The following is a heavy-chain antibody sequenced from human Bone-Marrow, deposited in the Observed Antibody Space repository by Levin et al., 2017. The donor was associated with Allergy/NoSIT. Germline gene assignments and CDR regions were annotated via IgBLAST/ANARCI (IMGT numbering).Heavy chain of an antibody. CDR3: ARDGIVVAARFFDY. CDR1: GGSFTSYY. Sequence: SETLSLTCTVSGGSFTSYYWSWIRQPPGKGLEWIGFIYHSGSTNYNPSLKSRVTISVDTSKNQFSLKLNSVTAADTAVYYCARDGIVVAARFFDYWGQGTLVTVSS. CDR2: IYHSGST. V-gene: IGHV4-59*01. D-gene: IGHD6-13*01. J-gene: IGHJ4*02.